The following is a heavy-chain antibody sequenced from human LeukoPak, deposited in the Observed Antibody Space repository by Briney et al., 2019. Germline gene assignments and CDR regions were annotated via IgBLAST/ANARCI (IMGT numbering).Heavy chain of an antibody. Sequence: ASVKVSCKTSGYTFTSHGISWVRQAPGQGLEWMGWISANNGDTNYAQRMQGRLTMTTDTSTSTAYMELRSLRSDDTAVYYCARASLLVGATRVSLDYWGQGTLVTVSS. CDR3: ARASLLVGATRVSLDY. CDR1: GYTFTSHG. J-gene: IGHJ4*02. D-gene: IGHD1-26*01. V-gene: IGHV1-18*01. CDR2: ISANNGDT.